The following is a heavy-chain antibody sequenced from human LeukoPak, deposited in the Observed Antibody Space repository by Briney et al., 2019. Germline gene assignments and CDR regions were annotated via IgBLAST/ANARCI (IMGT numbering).Heavy chain of an antibody. V-gene: IGHV3-23*01. CDR3: AKADSYYDSSGPFDY. D-gene: IGHD3-22*01. CDR2: ISGSGGST. CDR1: GFTFSSYA. Sequence: PGGSLRLSCAASGFTFSSYAMSWVRQAPGKGLEWVSAISGSGGSTYYADSVKGRFTISRDNSKNTLYLQMNSLRAEDTAVYYCAKADSYYDSSGPFDYWGQGTLVTVPS. J-gene: IGHJ4*02.